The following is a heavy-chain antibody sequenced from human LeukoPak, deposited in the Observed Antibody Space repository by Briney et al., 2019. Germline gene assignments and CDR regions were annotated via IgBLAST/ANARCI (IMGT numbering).Heavy chain of an antibody. CDR3: ARDKGYYNFWSGSNY. Sequence: GGSLRLYCAAPGFTFDDYAMHWVRQAPGKGLEWVSLISGDGGSTYYADTVKGRFTISRDNAKNSLYLQMNSLRAEDTAVYYCARDKGYYNFWSGSNYWGRGTLVTVSS. V-gene: IGHV3-43*02. CDR2: ISGDGGST. CDR1: GFTFDDYA. D-gene: IGHD3-3*01. J-gene: IGHJ4*02.